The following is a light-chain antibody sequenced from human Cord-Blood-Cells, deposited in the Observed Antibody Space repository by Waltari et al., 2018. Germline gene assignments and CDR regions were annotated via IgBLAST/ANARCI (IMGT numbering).Light chain of an antibody. Sequence: QSALTQPRSVSGSPGQSVTISCTGTSRDVVAYHYVSWYQQHPGKAPKLMIYDVSKRASGVPARFAGSKSGNTASLTISGLQAEDEADYYCCSYAGSYTWEFGGGTKLTVL. CDR2: DVS. J-gene: IGLJ3*02. CDR3: CSYAGSYTWE. CDR1: SRDVVAYHY. V-gene: IGLV2-11*01.